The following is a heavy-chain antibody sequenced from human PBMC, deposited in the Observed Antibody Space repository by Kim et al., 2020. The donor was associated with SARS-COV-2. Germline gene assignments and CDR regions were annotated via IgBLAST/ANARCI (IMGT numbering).Heavy chain of an antibody. CDR3: ATLATIQPKAQWYYYYGMDV. CDR2: INPSGGST. CDR1: GYTFTSYY. Sequence: ASVKVSCKASGYTFTSYYMHWVRQAPGQGLEWMGIINPSGGSTSYAQKFQGRVTMTRDTSTSTVYMELSSLRSEDTAMYYCATLATIQPKAQWYYYYGMDVWGQGTTVTVSS. J-gene: IGHJ6*02. V-gene: IGHV1-46*01. D-gene: IGHD5-12*01.